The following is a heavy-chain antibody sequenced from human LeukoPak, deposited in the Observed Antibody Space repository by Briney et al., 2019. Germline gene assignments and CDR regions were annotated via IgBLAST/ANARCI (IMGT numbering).Heavy chain of an antibody. D-gene: IGHD5-18*01. Sequence: SETLSLTCTVSGGSINSGDYYWSWIRQPPGKGLEWIGYIYYIGSTYYNPSLKSRVTISVDTSKNQFSLKLSSVTAADTAVYYCASSWSGYSYEYYFDYWGQGTLVTVSS. CDR3: ASSWSGYSYEYYFDY. V-gene: IGHV4-30-4*01. CDR2: IYYIGST. CDR1: GGSINSGDYY. J-gene: IGHJ4*02.